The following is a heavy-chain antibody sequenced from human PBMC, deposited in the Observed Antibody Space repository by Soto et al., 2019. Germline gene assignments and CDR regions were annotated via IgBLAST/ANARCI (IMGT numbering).Heavy chain of an antibody. V-gene: IGHV3-30-3*01. CDR1: GFSFSFASHA. D-gene: IGHD1-1*01. CDR2: IAFDGGNK. CDR3: ATRAAGTGAHLDS. J-gene: IGHJ4*02. Sequence: QVQVVESGGGVVQPGRSLRLSCVASGFSFSFASHALNWFRQAPGEGREWGAVIAFDGGNKFYADSVKGRFTISRHNSKNTRYLEMISLRPDDAAVYYCATRAAGTGAHLDSWGQGTLVSFSS.